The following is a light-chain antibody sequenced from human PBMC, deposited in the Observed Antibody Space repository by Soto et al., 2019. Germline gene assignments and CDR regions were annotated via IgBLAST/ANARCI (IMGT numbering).Light chain of an antibody. Sequence: DIQMTQSPSTLSVSVGDGVTITCRASQRVSTWLAWYQQKPGKAPKLLFSDASSLETGVPSRFSGSGSGTEFTLTISSLQPDDFAAYYCQQYTGYFPTFGQGTNVDIK. CDR3: QQYTGYFPT. CDR2: DAS. CDR1: QRVSTW. V-gene: IGKV1-5*01. J-gene: IGKJ1*01.